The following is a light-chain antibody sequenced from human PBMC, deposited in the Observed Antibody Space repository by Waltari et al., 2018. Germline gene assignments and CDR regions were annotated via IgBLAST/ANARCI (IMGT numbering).Light chain of an antibody. CDR3: SSYAGSNVVI. J-gene: IGLJ2*01. CDR1: RLDIGGYNF. CDR2: DVV. Sequence: QSALTQPPSASGSLGQSVTISCTGTRLDIGGYNFVSWYQQHPGKAPKLMIYDVVNRPSGVPGRFAASKSGNTASLTVSGLQADDEADYYCSSYAGSNVVIFGGGTKLTVL. V-gene: IGLV2-8*01.